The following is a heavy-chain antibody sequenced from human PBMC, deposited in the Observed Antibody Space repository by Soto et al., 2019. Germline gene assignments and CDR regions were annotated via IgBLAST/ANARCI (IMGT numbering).Heavy chain of an antibody. CDR3: ARLKRSSSWSDYYYYYGMDV. CDR1: GGSFSGYY. V-gene: IGHV4-34*01. CDR2: INHSGST. Sequence: SETLSLTCAVYGGSFSGYYWSWIRQPPGKGLEWIGEINHSGSTNYNPSLKSRVTISVDTSKNQFSLKLSSVTAADTAVYYCARLKRSSSWSDYYYYYGMDVWGQGTTVTVS. D-gene: IGHD6-13*01. J-gene: IGHJ6*02.